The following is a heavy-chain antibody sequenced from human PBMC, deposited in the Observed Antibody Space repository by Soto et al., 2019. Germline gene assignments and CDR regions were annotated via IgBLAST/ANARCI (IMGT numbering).Heavy chain of an antibody. CDR2: IYHSGST. J-gene: IGHJ5*02. D-gene: IGHD3-22*01. CDR3: ARDRYYDSSGYSHGWFDP. V-gene: IGHV4-30-2*01. CDR1: GGSISSGGYS. Sequence: SETLSLTCAVSGGSISSGGYSWSWIRQPPGKGLEWIGYIYHSGSTYYNPSLKSRVTISVGRSKNQFSLKLSSVTAADTAVYYCARDRYYDSSGYSHGWFDPWGQGTLVTVSS.